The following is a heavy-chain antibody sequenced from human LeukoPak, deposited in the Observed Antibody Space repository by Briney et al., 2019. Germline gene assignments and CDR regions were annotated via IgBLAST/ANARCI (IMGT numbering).Heavy chain of an antibody. V-gene: IGHV3-30*02. CDR2: IRYDGSNK. J-gene: IGHJ4*02. Sequence: PGGSLRLSCAASGFTFSSYGMHWVRRAPGKGLEWVAFIRYDGSNKYYADSVKGRFTISRDNSKNTLYLQMNSLRAEDTAVYYCAKVVGYTVTNPFDYWGQGTLVTVSS. D-gene: IGHD4-17*01. CDR1: GFTFSSYG. CDR3: AKVVGYTVTNPFDY.